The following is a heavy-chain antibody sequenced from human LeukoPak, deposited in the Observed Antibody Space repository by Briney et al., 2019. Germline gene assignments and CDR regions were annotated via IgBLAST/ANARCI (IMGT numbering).Heavy chain of an antibody. J-gene: IGHJ4*02. V-gene: IGHV4-30-4*01. CDR3: ARGNRGYDSKRNYYFDY. CDR2: IYYSGST. CDR1: GGSISSGDYY. Sequence: SETLSLTCTVSGGSISSGDYYWSWIRQPPGKGLEWIGYIYYSGSTYYNPSLKSRVTISVDTSKNQFSLKLSSVTAAGTAVYYCARGNRGYDSKRNYYFDYWGQGTLVTVSS. D-gene: IGHD5-12*01.